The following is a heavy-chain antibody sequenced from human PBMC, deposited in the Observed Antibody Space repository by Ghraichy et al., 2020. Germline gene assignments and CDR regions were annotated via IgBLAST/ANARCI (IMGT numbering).Heavy chain of an antibody. Sequence: ASVKVSCKVSGYTLTELSMHWVRQAPGKGLEWMGGFDPEDGETIYAQKFQGRVTMTEDTSTDTAYMELSSLRSEDTAVYYCATSIPLNNTIFGVVIMLRRPGGYFDLWGRGTLVTVSS. CDR3: ATSIPLNNTIFGVVIMLRRPGGYFDL. CDR2: FDPEDGET. D-gene: IGHD3-3*01. V-gene: IGHV1-24*01. CDR1: GYTLTELS. J-gene: IGHJ2*01.